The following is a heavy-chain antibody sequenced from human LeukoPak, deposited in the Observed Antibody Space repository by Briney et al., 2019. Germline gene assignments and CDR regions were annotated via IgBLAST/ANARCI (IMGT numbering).Heavy chain of an antibody. V-gene: IGHV1-2*02. J-gene: IGHJ3*02. D-gene: IGHD3-22*01. CDR1: GYTFTGYY. CDR2: INPNSGGT. CDR3: ARDLWSSGYTDAFGI. Sequence: GASVKVSCKASGYTFTGYYMHWVRQAPGQGLEWMGWINPNSGGTNYAQKFQGRVTMTRDTSISTAYMELSRLRSDDTAVYYCARDLWSSGYTDAFGIWGQGTMVTVSS.